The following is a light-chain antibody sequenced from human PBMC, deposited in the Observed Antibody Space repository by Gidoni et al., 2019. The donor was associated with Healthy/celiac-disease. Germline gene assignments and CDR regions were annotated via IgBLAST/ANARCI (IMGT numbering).Light chain of an antibody. CDR1: QSISSY. CDR3: QQSYSTPPT. Sequence: DIQMTQSPSSLSASVGDRVTITCRAGQSISSYLNWYQQTPGKAPKLLIYAASSLQSGVPSRFSGSGSGTDFTLTISSLQPEDFATYYCQQSYSTPPTFGQGTKVEIK. J-gene: IGKJ1*01. CDR2: AAS. V-gene: IGKV1-39*01.